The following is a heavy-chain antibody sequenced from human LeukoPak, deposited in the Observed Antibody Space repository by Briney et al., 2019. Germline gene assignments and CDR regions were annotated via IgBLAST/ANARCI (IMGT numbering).Heavy chain of an antibody. D-gene: IGHD3-22*01. J-gene: IGHJ4*02. CDR3: ARDGNFDSSGYPPVNFDY. CDR2: INHSGST. V-gene: IGHV4-34*01. CDR1: GGSFSGYY. Sequence: SETLSLTCAVYGGSFSGYYWSWIRQPPGKGLEWIGEINHSGSTNYNPSLKSRVTMSVDTSKNQFSLKLSSVTAADTAVYYCARDGNFDSSGYPPVNFDYWGQGTLVTVSS.